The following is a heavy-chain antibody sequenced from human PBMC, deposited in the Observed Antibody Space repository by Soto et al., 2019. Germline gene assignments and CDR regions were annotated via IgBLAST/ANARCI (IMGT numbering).Heavy chain of an antibody. CDR1: GFTFSSYA. Sequence: GSLRLSCSASGFTFSSYAMHWVRQAPGRGLEYVSAISSNGGSTYYADSVKGRFTISRDNSKNTLYLQMSSLRAEDTAVYYCVKDSQDYYDSSGNDFSGQATLVTVSS. CDR2: ISSNGGST. CDR3: VKDSQDYYDSSGNDF. J-gene: IGHJ4*02. V-gene: IGHV3-64D*08. D-gene: IGHD3-22*01.